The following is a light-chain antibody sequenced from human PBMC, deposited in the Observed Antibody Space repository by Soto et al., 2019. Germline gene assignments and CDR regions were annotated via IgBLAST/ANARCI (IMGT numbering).Light chain of an antibody. CDR2: GAS. V-gene: IGKV3-15*01. CDR1: QSVATN. CDR3: QQYHKWPLT. Sequence: EIVMTQSPATLSVSPGAPAALSCRASQSVATNLAWYQQKPGQAPRLLMYGASTRATGMPATFSGSGSGTEFILTISSLQSEDFAVYYCQQYHKWPLTFGGGTKVDIK. J-gene: IGKJ4*01.